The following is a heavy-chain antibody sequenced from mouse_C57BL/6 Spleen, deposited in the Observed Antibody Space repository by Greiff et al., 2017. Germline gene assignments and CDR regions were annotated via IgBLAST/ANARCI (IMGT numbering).Heavy chain of an antibody. J-gene: IGHJ2*01. D-gene: IGHD1-1*01. CDR2: INPSPGGT. Sequence: EVQLQQSGPELVKPGASVKISCKASGYSFTGYYMNWVKQSPEKSLEWIGEINPSPGGTTYNQKFKDTATLTVDKSSSTAYMQLKSLTSEDSAVYYCARNYYGSSSYYFGYWGQGTTLTVAS. V-gene: IGHV1-42*01. CDR3: ARNYYGSSSYYFGY. CDR1: GYSFTGYY.